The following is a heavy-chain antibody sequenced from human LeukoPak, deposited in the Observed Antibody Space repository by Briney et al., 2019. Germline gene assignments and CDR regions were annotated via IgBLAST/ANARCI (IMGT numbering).Heavy chain of an antibody. D-gene: IGHD3-9*01. CDR1: GFTFSLYW. Sequence: PGGSLRLSCAASGFTFSLYWMNWVRRGPGKGLEWVANIKQDGSEKNYVDSVKGRFTISRDNAKNSLYLQMNNLRVEDTAMYYCAGGTGFIIKDWGQGTLVTVSS. CDR3: AGGTGFIIKD. CDR2: IKQDGSEK. J-gene: IGHJ4*02. V-gene: IGHV3-7*03.